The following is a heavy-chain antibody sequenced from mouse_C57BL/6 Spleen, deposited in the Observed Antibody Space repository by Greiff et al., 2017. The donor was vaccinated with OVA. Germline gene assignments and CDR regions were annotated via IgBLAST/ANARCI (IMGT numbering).Heavy chain of an antibody. Sequence: QVQLQQPGAELVKPGASVKMSCKASGYTFTSYWITWVKQRPGQGLEWIGDIYPGSGSTNYTEKFKSKATLPVDTSSSTAYMLLSSLTSEDSAVYYCASEGDDYDFDYWGQGTTLTVSS. D-gene: IGHD2-4*01. CDR1: GYTFTSYW. CDR3: ASEGDDYDFDY. V-gene: IGHV1-55*01. CDR2: IYPGSGST. J-gene: IGHJ2*01.